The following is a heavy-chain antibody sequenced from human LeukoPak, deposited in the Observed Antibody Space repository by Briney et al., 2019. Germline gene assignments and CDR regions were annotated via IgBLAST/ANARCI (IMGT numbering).Heavy chain of an antibody. CDR3: ASALSP. CDR1: GFTFNSYN. Sequence: PGGSLRLSCAASGFTFNSYNMNWVRQAPGKGLEWVSTISGSSSYIYYAESVKGRFTIFRDNANNLLYLQMNSLRAEDTAVYYCASALSPWGQGTLVTVSS. D-gene: IGHD4/OR15-4a*01. CDR2: ISGSSSYI. J-gene: IGHJ4*02. V-gene: IGHV3-21*01.